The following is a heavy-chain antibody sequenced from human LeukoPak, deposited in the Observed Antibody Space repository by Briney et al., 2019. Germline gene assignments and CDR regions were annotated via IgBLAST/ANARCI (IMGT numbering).Heavy chain of an antibody. CDR3: ARTFGAPDYYYMDV. CDR2: ISAYNGNT. Sequence: ASVKVSCKASGYTFTSYGISWVRQAPGQGLEWMGWISAYNGNTNYAQKLQGRVTMTTDTSTSTAYMELRSLRSDDTAVYYCARTFGAPDYYYMDVWGKGTTVTVSS. D-gene: IGHD3-16*01. V-gene: IGHV1-18*01. J-gene: IGHJ6*03. CDR1: GYTFTSYG.